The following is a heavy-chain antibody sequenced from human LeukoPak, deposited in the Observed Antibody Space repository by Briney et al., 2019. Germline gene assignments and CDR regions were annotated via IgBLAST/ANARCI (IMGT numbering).Heavy chain of an antibody. Sequence: GGSLRLSCAASGFTFSSNWMSWVRQAPGKGLEWVGNIQPDGSEQYPVDSVKGRFTISRDNARNVLSLQMNSLRVEDTAVYYCASQSYARFDPWGQGTLVTVSS. CDR1: GFTFSSNW. J-gene: IGHJ5*02. D-gene: IGHD3-16*01. CDR2: IQPDGSEQ. CDR3: ASQSYARFDP. V-gene: IGHV3-7*01.